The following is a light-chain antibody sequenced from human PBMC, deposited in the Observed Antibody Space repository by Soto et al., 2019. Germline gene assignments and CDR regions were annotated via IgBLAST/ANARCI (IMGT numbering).Light chain of an antibody. Sequence: DIQMTQSPSTLSGSVGDRVTITCRASQTISSWLAWYQQKPGKAPKLLIYKASTLKSVVPSRFSGSGSGTELTLTVSSLQPDDFATYYCQHYTSYSEAFGQGTKVEL. CDR2: KAS. V-gene: IGKV1-5*03. CDR1: QTISSW. J-gene: IGKJ1*01. CDR3: QHYTSYSEA.